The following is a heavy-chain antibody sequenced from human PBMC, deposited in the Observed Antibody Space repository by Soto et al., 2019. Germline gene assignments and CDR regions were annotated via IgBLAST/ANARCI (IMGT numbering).Heavy chain of an antibody. CDR1: GFTVSSNY. Sequence: GSLRLSCAASGFTVSSNYMSWVRQAPGKGLEWVSFIYSGGSTYYADSVKGRFTISRDNSKNTLSLQMNSLRAEDTAVYYCARGKWAGAATPIEYWGQGTLVTVSS. CDR3: ARGKWAGAATPIEY. V-gene: IGHV3-53*01. CDR2: IYSGGST. J-gene: IGHJ4*02. D-gene: IGHD2-15*01.